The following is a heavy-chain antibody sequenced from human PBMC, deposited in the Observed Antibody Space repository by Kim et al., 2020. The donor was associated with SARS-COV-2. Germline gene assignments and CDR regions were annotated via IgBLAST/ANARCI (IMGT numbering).Heavy chain of an antibody. J-gene: IGHJ4*02. CDR3: TTLTLGYCSSTSCYTLDY. Sequence: GGSLRLSCAASGFTFSNAWMSWVRQAPGKGLEWVGRIKSKTDGGTTDYAAPVKGRFTISRDDSKNTLYLQMNSLKTEDTAVYYCTTLTLGYCSSTSCYTLDYWGQGTLVTVSS. CDR1: GFTFSNAW. V-gene: IGHV3-15*01. D-gene: IGHD2-2*02. CDR2: IKSKTDGGTT.